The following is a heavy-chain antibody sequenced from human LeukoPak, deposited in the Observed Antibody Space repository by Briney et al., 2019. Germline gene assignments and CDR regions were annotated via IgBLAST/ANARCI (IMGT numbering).Heavy chain of an antibody. D-gene: IGHD5-18*01. CDR3: ARDPGEYSYGYGYYYYGMDV. Sequence: SETLSLTCTVSGGSISSYYWSWIRQPPGKGLEWIGYIYYSGSTNYNPSLKSRVTISVDTSKNQFSLKLSSVTAADTAVYYCARDPGEYSYGYGYYYYGMDVWGQGTTVTVSS. J-gene: IGHJ6*02. V-gene: IGHV4-59*01. CDR2: IYYSGST. CDR1: GGSISSYY.